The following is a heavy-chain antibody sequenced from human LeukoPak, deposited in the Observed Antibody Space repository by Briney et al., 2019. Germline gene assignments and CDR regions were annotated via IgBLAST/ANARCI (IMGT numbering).Heavy chain of an antibody. V-gene: IGHV1-69*13. CDR2: IIPIFGTA. J-gene: IGHJ4*02. D-gene: IGHD6-6*01. CDR3: AREGQLVPTTDFDY. Sequence: ASVKVSCKASGGTFSSYAISWVRQAPGQGLEWMGGIIPIFGTANYAQKFQGRVTITADESTSTAYMELSRLRSDDTAVYYCAREGQLVPTTDFDYWGQGTLVTVSS. CDR1: GGTFSSYA.